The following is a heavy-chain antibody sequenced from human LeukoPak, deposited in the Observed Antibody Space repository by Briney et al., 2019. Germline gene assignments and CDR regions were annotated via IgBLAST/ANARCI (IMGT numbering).Heavy chain of an antibody. CDR1: GGTFSSYA. CDR3: ARDRGRYGSSRETGRNLRVNYYMDV. CDR2: IIPIFGTA. Sequence: SVKVSCKASGGTFSSYAISWVRQAPGQGLEWMGGIIPIFGTANYAQKFQGRVTITADKSTSTAYMELSSLRSEDTAVYYCARDRGRYGSSRETGRNLRVNYYMDVWGKGTTVTVSS. V-gene: IGHV1-69*06. D-gene: IGHD6-6*01. J-gene: IGHJ6*03.